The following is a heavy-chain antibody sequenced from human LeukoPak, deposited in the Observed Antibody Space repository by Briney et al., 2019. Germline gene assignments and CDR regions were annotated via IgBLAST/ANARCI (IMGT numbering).Heavy chain of an antibody. Sequence: AXVKVSCKASGYPFTSYYMHWVRQAPGQGLEWMGVINHSGGSKNYAQKLKGRVTMTRETNTNTVYMEMSRLRAEDTGVYYCARDEVLRHWYFGLWGRGTLVTVSS. J-gene: IGHJ2*01. D-gene: IGHD1-26*01. V-gene: IGHV1-46*04. CDR2: INHSGGSK. CDR1: GYPFTSYY. CDR3: ARDEVLRHWYFGL.